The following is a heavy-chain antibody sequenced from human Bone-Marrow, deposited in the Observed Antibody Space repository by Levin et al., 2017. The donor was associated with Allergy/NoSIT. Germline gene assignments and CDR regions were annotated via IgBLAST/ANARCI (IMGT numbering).Heavy chain of an antibody. V-gene: IGHV3-15*07. CDR3: STVRYCTSGVCYARYYYYYGMDV. D-gene: IGHD2-8*01. CDR2: FKGKTDGGTT. CDR1: GFTLNNAW. Sequence: TAGGSLRLSCAVSGFTLNNAWINWVRQAPGKGLEWFGRFKGKTDGGTTDYAAPVKGRFTISRDDSKNMLYLQMNSLKTEDTAVYYCSTVRYCTSGVCYARYYYYYGMDVWDQGTTVTVSS. J-gene: IGHJ6*02.